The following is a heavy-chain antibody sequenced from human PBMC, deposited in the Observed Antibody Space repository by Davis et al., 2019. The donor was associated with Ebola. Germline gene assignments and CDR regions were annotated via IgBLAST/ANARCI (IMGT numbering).Heavy chain of an antibody. Sequence: ASVKVSCKASGFTLTNYAIHWVRQAPGQRLEWMGWVHGGNGNTKYSQRFQGRVTITTDTSASTAYMELRSLRSDDTAVYYCARDLVTTPFDYWGQGTLVTVSS. V-gene: IGHV1-3*01. CDR1: GFTLTNYA. CDR2: VHGGNGNT. J-gene: IGHJ4*02. D-gene: IGHD4-17*01. CDR3: ARDLVTTPFDY.